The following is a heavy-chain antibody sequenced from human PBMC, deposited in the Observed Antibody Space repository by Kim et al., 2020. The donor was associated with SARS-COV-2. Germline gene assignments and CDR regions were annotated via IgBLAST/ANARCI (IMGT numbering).Heavy chain of an antibody. V-gene: IGHV3-74*01. J-gene: IGHJ6*02. Sequence: RFTISRDNAKNTLYLQMNSLRAEDTAVYYCARDREYDFWSGYYYYYGMDVWGQGTTVTVSS. CDR3: ARDREYDFWSGYYYYYGMDV. D-gene: IGHD3-3*01.